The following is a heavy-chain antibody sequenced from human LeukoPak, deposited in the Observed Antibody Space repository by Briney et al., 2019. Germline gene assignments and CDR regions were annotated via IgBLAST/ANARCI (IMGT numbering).Heavy chain of an antibody. V-gene: IGHV1-46*01. D-gene: IGHD1-26*01. Sequence: ASVKVSCKASGYTFANYYIHWVRQAPGQGLEWVGMINPSGGRTSYAQRFQGRVTVTTDTSTSTVYMELRSLRSDDTAVYYCAFSSYYLQGNYYYMDVWGKGTTVTVSS. J-gene: IGHJ6*03. CDR2: INPSGGRT. CDR1: GYTFANYY. CDR3: AFSSYYLQGNYYYMDV.